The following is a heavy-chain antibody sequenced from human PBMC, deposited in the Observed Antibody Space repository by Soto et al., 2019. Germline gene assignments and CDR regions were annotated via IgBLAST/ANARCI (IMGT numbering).Heavy chain of an antibody. J-gene: IGHJ4*02. CDR2: IIPYFGTT. D-gene: IGHD6-19*01. Sequence: GASVKVSCKASGYTFTSYGISWVRQAPGQGLEWMGGIIPYFGTTNYAQKLQGRVTITADASTSTAYMELSSLRSEDTAVYYCARPKGSYSSGYYYFDYWGQGTLVTVSS. CDR3: ARPKGSYSSGYYYFDY. CDR1: GYTFTSYG. V-gene: IGHV1-18*01.